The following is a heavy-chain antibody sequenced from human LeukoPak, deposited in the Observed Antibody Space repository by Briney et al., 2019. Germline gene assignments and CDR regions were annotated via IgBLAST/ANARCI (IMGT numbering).Heavy chain of an antibody. D-gene: IGHD2-15*01. CDR3: ASQYCSGGTCHADY. CDR1: GGSITSNTYY. Sequence: SETLSLTCIVSGGSITSNTYYWGWIRQPPGKGLEWIGIINYSGITYYNPSLKSRVTISLDTSKNQFSLKMSSVTAADTAVYYCASQYCSGGTCHADYWGQGTLVTVSS. J-gene: IGHJ4*02. CDR2: INYSGIT. V-gene: IGHV4-39*07.